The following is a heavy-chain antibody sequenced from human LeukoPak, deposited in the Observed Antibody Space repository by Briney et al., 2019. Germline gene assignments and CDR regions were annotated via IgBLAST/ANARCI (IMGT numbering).Heavy chain of an antibody. CDR1: GFTVSSYA. D-gene: IGHD6-13*01. J-gene: IGHJ1*01. Sequence: GGSLRLSCAASGFTVSSYAMSWVRPAPGKGLEWVSAISGSGGSTFYADSVKGRFAISRDNSKNTLYLQVNSLRAEDTAVYYCAKESSSSSWNTGFQHWGQGTLVTVSS. CDR3: AKESSSSSWNTGFQH. CDR2: ISGSGGST. V-gene: IGHV3-23*01.